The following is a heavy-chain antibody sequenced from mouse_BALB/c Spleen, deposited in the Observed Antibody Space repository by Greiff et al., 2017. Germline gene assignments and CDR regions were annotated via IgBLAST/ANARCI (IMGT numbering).Heavy chain of an antibody. Sequence: QVQLQQSGAELVRPGSSVKISCKASGYAFSSYWMNWVKQRPGQGLEWIGQIYPGDGDTNYNGKFKGKATLTADKSSSTAYMQLSSLTSEDSAVYFCAVITTVPHFDYWGQGTTLTVSS. CDR1: GYAFSSYW. V-gene: IGHV1-80*01. CDR2: IYPGDGDT. CDR3: AVITTVPHFDY. D-gene: IGHD1-1*01. J-gene: IGHJ2*01.